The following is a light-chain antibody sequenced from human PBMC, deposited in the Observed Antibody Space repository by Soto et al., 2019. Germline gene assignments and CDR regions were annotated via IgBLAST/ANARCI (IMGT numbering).Light chain of an antibody. CDR2: SNH. Sequence: QSVLTQPPSASGTPGQRVTISCSGSTSNIGTNYVYWYQQLPGTAPKLLIFSNHQRPSGVPDRFSASKSGTAGSLAISGLRSEDECYYYCATWDDSLSGQCVCGGGTQLTVL. J-gene: IGLJ3*02. CDR3: ATWDDSLSGQCV. CDR1: TSNIGTNY. V-gene: IGLV1-47*02.